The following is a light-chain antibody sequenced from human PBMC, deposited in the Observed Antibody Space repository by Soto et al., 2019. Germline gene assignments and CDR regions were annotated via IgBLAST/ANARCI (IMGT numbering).Light chain of an antibody. CDR1: QSLVYSDGSTY. CDR3: MQATHSERLT. J-gene: IGKJ4*01. Sequence: EVGLTQSPLSPPVALGQPACISCRYSQSLVYSDGSTYLNWFQQRLGQSPRHISYKISIRDSWVSEGFSGSGSGTDFTLKISMVEAEEVGVYYCMQATHSERLTLGGGTHVDSK. CDR2: KIS. V-gene: IGKV2-30*01.